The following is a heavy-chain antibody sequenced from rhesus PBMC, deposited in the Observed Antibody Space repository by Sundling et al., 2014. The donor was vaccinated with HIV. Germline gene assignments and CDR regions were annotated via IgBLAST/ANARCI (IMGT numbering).Heavy chain of an antibody. V-gene: IGHV3-103*01. CDR2: ISNSGDNT. Sequence: EVQLVESGGGLVQPGGSLRLSCAASGFMFSNFGIYWVRQAPGKGLEWMSVISNSGDNTYYADSVKGRFTISRDNTKNTVSLANRTSLRPEDTAVYYCAKGQNNLVLVILPNLVRYVWGPG. CDR1: GFMFSNFG. CDR3: AKGQNNLVLVILPNLVRYV. D-gene: IGHD3-3*01. J-gene: IGHJ5-1*01.